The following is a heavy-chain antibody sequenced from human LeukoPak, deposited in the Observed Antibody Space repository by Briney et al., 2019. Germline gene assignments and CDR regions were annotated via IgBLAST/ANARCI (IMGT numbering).Heavy chain of an antibody. CDR3: AREAYYYDSSGSAPFDY. CDR2: IYYSGST. CDR1: GGSISSGGYY. V-gene: IGHV4-31*03. Sequence: PSETLSLTCTVSGGSISSGGYYWSWIRQPPGKGLEWIGYIYYSGSTYYNPSLKSRVTISVDTSKNQFSLKLSSVTAADTAVYYCAREAYYYDSSGSAPFDYWGQGTLVTVSS. J-gene: IGHJ4*02. D-gene: IGHD3-22*01.